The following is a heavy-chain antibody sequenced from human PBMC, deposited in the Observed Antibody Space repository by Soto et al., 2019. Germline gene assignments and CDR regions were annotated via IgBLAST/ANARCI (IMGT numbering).Heavy chain of an antibody. CDR1: GGSISRYF. Sequence: SETLSLTCTVSGGSISRYFCCWIRRSPGKGLEWIGYIFYTGSTTYNPSLKSRVTISIDTSKNQFSLKLSSLTAADTAVYYCAHFSDLEWFDPWGQGTLVTVSS. CDR2: IFYTGST. J-gene: IGHJ5*02. D-gene: IGHD2-21*01. V-gene: IGHV4-59*01. CDR3: AHFSDLEWFDP.